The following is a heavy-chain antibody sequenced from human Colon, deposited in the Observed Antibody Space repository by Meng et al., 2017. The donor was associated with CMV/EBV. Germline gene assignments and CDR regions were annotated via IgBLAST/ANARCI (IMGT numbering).Heavy chain of an antibody. CDR1: GFTFSNYA. J-gene: IGHJ4*02. V-gene: IGHV3-23*01. CDR3: AKEGMPASIPYFDN. Sequence: GESLKISCAASGFTFSNYAISWVRQAPGKGLEWVSGISGSGRNTYYADSVRGRFTISRDYSKRTVFLQMNSLRAGDTAVYYCAKEGMPASIPYFDNWGQGTLVTVSS. CDR2: ISGSGRNT. D-gene: IGHD2-2*01.